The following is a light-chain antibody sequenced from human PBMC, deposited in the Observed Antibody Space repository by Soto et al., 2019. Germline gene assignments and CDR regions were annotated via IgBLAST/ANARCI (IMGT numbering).Light chain of an antibody. CDR1: HGSRNV. J-gene: IGKJ5*01. CDR2: AAS. Sequence: DGQMSLSPYYMSASVGGSVKITCRASHGSRNVLAWYQQKPGKAPKLLIYAASSLQSGVPSRFSGSGSGTEFTLTISSLQPEDFATYYCLQHNSFSRTFGQGTRLEIK. V-gene: IGKV1-17*01. CDR3: LQHNSFSRT.